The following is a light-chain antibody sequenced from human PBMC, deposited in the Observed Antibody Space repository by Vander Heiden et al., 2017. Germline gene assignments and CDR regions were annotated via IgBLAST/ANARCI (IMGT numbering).Light chain of an antibody. CDR3: QQRSDWPPLT. CDR2: DAS. V-gene: IGKV3-11*01. J-gene: IGKJ4*01. Sequence: DIVFTQFPATLSLSPGERATLSCRASQSVSSYLAWYQQKPGQATRLLIYDASNRATGITARFSGSGSGTDFTLTISSLEPEDFAVYYCQQRSDWPPLTFGGGTKVEIK. CDR1: QSVSSY.